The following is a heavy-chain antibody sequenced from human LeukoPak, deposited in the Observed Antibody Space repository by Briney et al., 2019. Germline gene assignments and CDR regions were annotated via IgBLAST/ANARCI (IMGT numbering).Heavy chain of an antibody. CDR1: GFTFSSYW. D-gene: IGHD3-22*01. V-gene: IGHV3-7*01. CDR3: ARDLRDPYYYDSSGYYYGVVYYFDY. CDR2: IKQDGSEK. Sequence: GGSLRLSCAASGFTFSSYWMSWVRQAPGKGLEWVANIKQDGSEKYYVDSVKGRFTISRDNAKNSLYLQMNSLRAEDTAVYYCARDLRDPYYYDSSGYYYGVVYYFDYWGQGTLVTVSS. J-gene: IGHJ4*02.